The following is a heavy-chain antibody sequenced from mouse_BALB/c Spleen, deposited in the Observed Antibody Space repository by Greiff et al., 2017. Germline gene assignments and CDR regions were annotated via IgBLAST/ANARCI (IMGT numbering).Heavy chain of an antibody. J-gene: IGHJ4*01. CDR1: GFNIKDTY. Sequence: VQLQQSGAELVKPGASVKLSCTASGFNIKDTYMHWVKQRPEQGLEWIGRIDPANGNTKYDPKFQGKATITADTSSNTAYLQLSSLTSEDTAVYYCARGDYGGYYYAMDYWGQGTSVTVSS. CDR2: IDPANGNT. D-gene: IGHD2-4*01. CDR3: ARGDYGGYYYAMDY. V-gene: IGHV14-3*02.